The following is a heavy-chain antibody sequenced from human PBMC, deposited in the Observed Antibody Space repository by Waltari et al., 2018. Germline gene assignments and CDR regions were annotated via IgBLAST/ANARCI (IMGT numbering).Heavy chain of an antibody. D-gene: IGHD1-26*01. Sequence: QVQLVQSGAEVKKPGASVKVSCKASGYTFTGYYMHWVRQAPGQGLEWMGRINPNSGGTNYAQKFQGRVTMTRDTSISTAYMELSRLRSDDTAVYYCARDWGIVGAKPLYDYWGQGTLVTVSS. CDR2: INPNSGGT. CDR1: GYTFTGYY. CDR3: ARDWGIVGAKPLYDY. V-gene: IGHV1-2*06. J-gene: IGHJ4*02.